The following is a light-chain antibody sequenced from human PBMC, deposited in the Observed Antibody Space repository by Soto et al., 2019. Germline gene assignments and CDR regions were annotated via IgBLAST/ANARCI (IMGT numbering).Light chain of an antibody. CDR1: QTISSW. J-gene: IGKJ1*01. Sequence: DIQMTQSPSTLSASVGDSVTITCRASQTISSWLAWYQQKPGKAPKLLIYKASTLKSGVPSRFSGSGSGTEFTPTISSLQPDDFATYYCQHYNSYSEAFGQGTKVDIK. V-gene: IGKV1-5*03. CDR2: KAS. CDR3: QHYNSYSEA.